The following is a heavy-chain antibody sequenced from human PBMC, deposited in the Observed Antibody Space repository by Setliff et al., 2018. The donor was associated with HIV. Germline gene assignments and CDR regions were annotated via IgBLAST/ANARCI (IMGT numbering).Heavy chain of an antibody. Sequence: GGSLRLSCAASGFTFRNYKFNWVRQAPGRGLEWVSSISIGSGGAIDYADSVQGRFTISRDNSKNSLYLQMNGLRVEDTGVYYCARDNLYYNLYDGSPVYGMNVWGQGTTVTVSS. V-gene: IGHV3-21*01. CDR2: ISIGSGGAI. CDR1: GFTFRNYK. CDR3: ARDNLYYNLYDGSPVYGMNV. D-gene: IGHD3-3*01. J-gene: IGHJ6*02.